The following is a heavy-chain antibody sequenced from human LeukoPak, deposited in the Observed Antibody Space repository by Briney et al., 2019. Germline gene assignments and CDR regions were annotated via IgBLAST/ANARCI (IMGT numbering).Heavy chain of an antibody. CDR3: AGGPIGAARYHLFYPRYFDY. CDR1: GGSFSGYY. D-gene: IGHD6-6*01. CDR2: INHSGST. Sequence: PSETLSLTCAVYGGSFSGYYWSWIRQPPGKGLEWIGEINHSGSTNYNPSLKSRVTISVDTSKNQFSLRLSSVTAADTAVYYCAGGPIGAARYHLFYPRYFDYWGQGTLVTVSS. V-gene: IGHV4-34*01. J-gene: IGHJ4*02.